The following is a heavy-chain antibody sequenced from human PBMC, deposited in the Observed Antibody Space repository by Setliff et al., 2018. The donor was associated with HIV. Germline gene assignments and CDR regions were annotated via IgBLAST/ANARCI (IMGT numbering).Heavy chain of an antibody. Sequence: VKVSCKASGYTFSNYGMNWVRQAPGQGLEWMGWINTNTGNPTYAQDFTGRFVFSLDTSVSTAYLQISSLKAEDTAVYYCARDHDYGDLSRNWFYMDVWGKGTTVTVSS. CDR1: GYTFSNYG. CDR2: INTNTGNP. CDR3: ARDHDYGDLSRNWFYMDV. D-gene: IGHD4-17*01. J-gene: IGHJ6*03. V-gene: IGHV7-4-1*02.